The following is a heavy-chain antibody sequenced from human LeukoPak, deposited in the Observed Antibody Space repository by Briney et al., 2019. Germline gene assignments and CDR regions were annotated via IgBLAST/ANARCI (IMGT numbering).Heavy chain of an antibody. Sequence: GGSLRLSCAGSGFTFSSYAMSWVRQAPGKGLEWVSAITSSGGSTYYADSVKGRFTISRDNSKSTLYLQMNSLRAEDTAVYYCARRSPEWEVDYWGQGTLVTVSS. CDR2: ITSSGGST. CDR1: GFTFSSYA. D-gene: IGHD1-26*01. CDR3: ARRSPEWEVDY. J-gene: IGHJ4*02. V-gene: IGHV3-23*01.